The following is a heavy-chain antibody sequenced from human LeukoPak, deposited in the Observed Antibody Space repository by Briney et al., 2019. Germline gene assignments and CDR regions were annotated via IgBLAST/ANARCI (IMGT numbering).Heavy chain of an antibody. J-gene: IGHJ6*03. V-gene: IGHV3-33*06. D-gene: IGHD6-13*01. CDR3: AKTGYSSSWYWDYYYYMDV. Sequence: GSLRLSCAASGFTFSSYGMHWVRQAPGKGLEWVAVIWYDGSNKYYADSVKGRFTISRDNSKNTLYLQMNSLRAEDTAVYYCAKTGYSSSWYWDYYYYMDVWGKGTTVTVSS. CDR1: GFTFSSYG. CDR2: IWYDGSNK.